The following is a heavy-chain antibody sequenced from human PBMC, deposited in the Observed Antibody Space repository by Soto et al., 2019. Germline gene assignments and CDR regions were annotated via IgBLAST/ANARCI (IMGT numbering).Heavy chain of an antibody. D-gene: IGHD3-3*01. CDR3: AKEHLGPRITIFGVVIRGYYFDY. J-gene: IGHJ4*02. CDR1: GFTFSNYA. CDR2: ISGSGGST. V-gene: IGHV3-23*01. Sequence: EVQLLESGGGLVQPGGSLRLSCAASGFTFSNYAMSWVRQAPGKGLEWVSAISGSGGSTYYADSVKGRFTISRDNSKNTLYLQMNSLRAEDTAVYYCAKEHLGPRITIFGVVIRGYYFDYWGQGTLVTVSS.